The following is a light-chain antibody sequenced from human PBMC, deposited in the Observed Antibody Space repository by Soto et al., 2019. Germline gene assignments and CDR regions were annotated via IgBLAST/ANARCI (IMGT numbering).Light chain of an antibody. CDR1: SSDVGAYNY. CDR3: SSYTSSSTVV. J-gene: IGLJ2*01. Sequence: QSALTQPASVSGSPGQSITISCTGSSSDVGAYNYVSWYQQHPGKAPKLMIYDVSDRTSGISNRFSGFKSGNTASLTISGLQAEDDADYYCSSYTSSSTVVFGGGTKLTVL. V-gene: IGLV2-14*01. CDR2: DVS.